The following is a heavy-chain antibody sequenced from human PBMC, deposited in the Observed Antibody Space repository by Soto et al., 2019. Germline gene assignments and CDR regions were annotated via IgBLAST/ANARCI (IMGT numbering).Heavy chain of an antibody. J-gene: IGHJ4*02. CDR3: ARRDTSGFLRYFDN. CDR2: IIPVFGTA. Sequence: SVKVSCKASGGLFSSYAISWVRQAPGQGLEWMGGIIPVFGTANYAQKFQGRVTITADKSTGTAYMELSSLRSEDTALYYCARRDTSGFLRYFDNWGQGTLVTVS. V-gene: IGHV1-69*06. CDR1: GGLFSSYA. D-gene: IGHD3-3*01.